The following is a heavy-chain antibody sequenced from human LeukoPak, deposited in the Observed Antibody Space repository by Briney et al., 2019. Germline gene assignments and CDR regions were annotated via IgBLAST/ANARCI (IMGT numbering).Heavy chain of an antibody. V-gene: IGHV1-2*02. CDR2: INPNSGGT. CDR3: ARDARDGSGSYYRSY. D-gene: IGHD3-10*01. CDR1: GYTFTGYY. Sequence: GAPVKVSCKASGYTFTGYYMHWVRQAPGQGLEWMGWINPNSGGTNYAQKFQGRVTMTRDTSISTAYMELSRLRSDDTAVYYCARDARDGSGSYYRSYWGQGTLVTVSS. J-gene: IGHJ4*02.